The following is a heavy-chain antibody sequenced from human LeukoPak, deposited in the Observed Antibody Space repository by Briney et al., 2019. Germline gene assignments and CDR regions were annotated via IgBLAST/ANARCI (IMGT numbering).Heavy chain of an antibody. CDR3: ARHNGGQESNWFDP. CDR2: INHSGST. V-gene: IGHV4-34*01. CDR1: GGSFSGYY. Sequence: SETLSLTCAVYGGSFSGYYWSWIRQPPGEGLEWIGEINHSGSTNYNPSLKSRVTISVDTSKNQFSLKLSSVTAADTAVYYCARHNGGQESNWFDPWGQGTLVTVSS. D-gene: IGHD1-14*01. J-gene: IGHJ5*02.